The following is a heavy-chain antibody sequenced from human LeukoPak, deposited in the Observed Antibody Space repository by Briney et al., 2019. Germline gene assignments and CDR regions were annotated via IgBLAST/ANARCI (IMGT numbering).Heavy chain of an antibody. CDR1: GFTFSSYG. CDR2: INSDGSST. D-gene: IGHD2-2*01. CDR3: ARDRCSSTSCYVENWFDP. J-gene: IGHJ5*02. V-gene: IGHV3-74*01. Sequence: PGGSLRLSCAASGFTFSSYGMHWVRQAPGKGLVWVSRINSDGSSTSYADSAKGRFTISRDNAKNTLYLQMNSLRAEDTAVYYCARDRCSSTSCYVENWFDPWGQGTLVTVSS.